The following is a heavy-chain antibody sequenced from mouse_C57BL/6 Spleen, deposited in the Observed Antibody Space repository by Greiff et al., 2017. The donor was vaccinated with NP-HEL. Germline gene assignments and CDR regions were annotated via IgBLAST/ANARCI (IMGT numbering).Heavy chain of an antibody. CDR1: GFTFSDYG. J-gene: IGHJ1*03. CDR3: AREELGKGYFDV. V-gene: IGHV5-17*01. Sequence: EVQLQESGGGLVKPGGSLKLSCAASGFTFSDYGMHWVRQAPEKGLEWVAYISSGSSTIYYADTVKGRFTISRDNAKNTLFLQMTSLRSEDTAMYYCAREELGKGYFDVWGTGTTVTVSS. CDR2: ISSGSSTI. D-gene: IGHD4-1*01.